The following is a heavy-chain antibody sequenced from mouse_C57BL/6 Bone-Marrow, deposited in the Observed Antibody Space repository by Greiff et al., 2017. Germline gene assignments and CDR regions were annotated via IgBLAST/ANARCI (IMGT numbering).Heavy chain of an antibody. J-gene: IGHJ4*01. V-gene: IGHV5-9-1*02. CDR1: GFTFSSYA. CDR2: ISSGGDYI. D-gene: IGHD2-10*02. Sequence: DVHLVESGEGLVKPGGSLKLSCAASGFTFSSYAMSWVRQTPEKRLEWVAYISSGGDYIYYADTVKGRFTISRDNARNTLYLQMSSLKSEDTAMYYCTRDPVWSYAMDYWGQGTSVTVSS. CDR3: TRDPVWSYAMDY.